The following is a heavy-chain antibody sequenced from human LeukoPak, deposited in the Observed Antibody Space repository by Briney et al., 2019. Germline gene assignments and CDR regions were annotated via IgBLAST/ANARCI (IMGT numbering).Heavy chain of an antibody. V-gene: IGHV4-34*01. Sequence: PPDTLSLTCGVYGGSFSGYDWSWVRQPPGERWEGIGEINDGGDTSYNPSLNSPLTMSVDTSKHHLSLNLRSVTAADTAGYYCARSQGCKVATRDLFLMDVWDEGTTVTVSS. CDR3: ARSQGCKVATRDLFLMDV. D-gene: IGHD5-12*01. J-gene: IGHJ6*03. CDR2: INDGGDT. CDR1: GGSFSGYD.